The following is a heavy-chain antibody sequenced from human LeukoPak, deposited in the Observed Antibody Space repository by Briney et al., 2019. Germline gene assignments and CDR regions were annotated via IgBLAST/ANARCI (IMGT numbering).Heavy chain of an antibody. Sequence: GRSLRLSCAASGFTFRSSAMHWVRQAPGRGLEWVALISSDGSNTYYADSLKGRFTISRDNSKNTLYLQMNSLRVEDTAVYYCAKDLGGLQIYYYYGMDVWGQGTTVTVSS. CDR1: GFTFRSSA. J-gene: IGHJ6*02. CDR3: AKDLGGLQIYYYYGMDV. CDR2: ISSDGSNT. V-gene: IGHV3-30*18. D-gene: IGHD3-10*01.